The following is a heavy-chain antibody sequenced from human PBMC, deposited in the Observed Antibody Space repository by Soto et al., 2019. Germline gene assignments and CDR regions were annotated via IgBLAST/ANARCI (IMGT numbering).Heavy chain of an antibody. J-gene: IGHJ5*02. Sequence: ASVTVSCKASGYTFTSYGIIWVRQAPGQGLEWMGWISAYNGNTNYAQKLQGRVTMTTDTSTSTAYMELRSLRSDDTAVYYCAREIAAAGNWFDPWGQGTLVTVSS. V-gene: IGHV1-18*01. CDR3: AREIAAAGNWFDP. CDR1: GYTFTSYG. CDR2: ISAYNGNT. D-gene: IGHD6-13*01.